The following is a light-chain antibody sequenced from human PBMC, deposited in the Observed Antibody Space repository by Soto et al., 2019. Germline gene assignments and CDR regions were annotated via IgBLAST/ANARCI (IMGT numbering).Light chain of an antibody. J-gene: IGKJ1*01. CDR1: QSVSSSY. CDR3: QQYGSSPLWT. Sequence: NVLTQSPGTLSLSTGERATLSCRASQSVSSSYLAWYQQKPGQAPRLLIYGASSRATGIPDRFSGSGSGTDFTLTISRLEPEDFAVYYCQQYGSSPLWTFGQGAMVDIK. CDR2: GAS. V-gene: IGKV3-20*01.